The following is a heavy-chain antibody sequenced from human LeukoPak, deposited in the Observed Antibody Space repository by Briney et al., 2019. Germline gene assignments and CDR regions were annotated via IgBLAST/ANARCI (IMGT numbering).Heavy chain of an antibody. CDR2: ITGSGGST. Sequence: GGSLRLSCAASGFTFSNYAMSWVRQAPGKGLEWVSAITGSGGSTYHADSVKGRFTTSRDNSKNTLYLQMNSLRVEETAVYYCAKGSGGSRPYYFDYWGQGTLVTVSS. V-gene: IGHV3-23*01. CDR3: AKGSGGSRPYYFDY. CDR1: GFTFSNYA. J-gene: IGHJ4*02. D-gene: IGHD6-6*01.